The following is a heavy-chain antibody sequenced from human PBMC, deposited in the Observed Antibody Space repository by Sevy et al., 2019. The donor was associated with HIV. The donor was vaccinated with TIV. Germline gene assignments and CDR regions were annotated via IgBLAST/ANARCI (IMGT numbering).Heavy chain of an antibody. D-gene: IGHD3-16*01. Sequence: ASVKVSCKTTGYIFSDYNMHWVRQAPGQGLEWMALINPNSGVTIYAHNFRRRVSVTRDTSMSTAYMELSGLTSDDTAVYYCVREDIYAPRTLLSFDIWGQGTMVTVSS. CDR1: GYIFSDYN. CDR2: INPNSGVT. V-gene: IGHV1-2*06. CDR3: VREDIYAPRTLLSFDI. J-gene: IGHJ3*02.